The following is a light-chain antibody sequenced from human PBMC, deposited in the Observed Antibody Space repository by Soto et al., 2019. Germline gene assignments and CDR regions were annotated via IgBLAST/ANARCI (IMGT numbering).Light chain of an antibody. J-gene: IGLJ3*02. CDR2: STN. V-gene: IGLV8-61*01. CDR3: VLYMGSGIRV. Sequence: QTVVTQEPSFSVSPGGTVTLTCGLSSGSVSTSYYPRWYQQTPGQAPRTLIDSTNTRSSGVPDRFSGSILGNKAALTITGAQADDESDYYCVLYMGSGIRVFGGGTKLTVL. CDR1: SGSVSTSYY.